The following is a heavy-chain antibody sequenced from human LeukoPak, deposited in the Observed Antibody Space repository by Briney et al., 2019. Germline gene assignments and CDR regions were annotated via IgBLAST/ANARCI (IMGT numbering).Heavy chain of an antibody. J-gene: IGHJ4*02. Sequence: GASVKVSCKASGYTFTSYGISWVRQAPGQGLEWMGWISAYNGNTNYAQKLQGRVTMTTDTSTSTAYMELRSLRSDDTAVYYCAKVRSSSGWQGVDYWGQGTLVTVSS. CDR3: AKVRSSSGWQGVDY. D-gene: IGHD6-19*01. V-gene: IGHV1-18*01. CDR1: GYTFTSYG. CDR2: ISAYNGNT.